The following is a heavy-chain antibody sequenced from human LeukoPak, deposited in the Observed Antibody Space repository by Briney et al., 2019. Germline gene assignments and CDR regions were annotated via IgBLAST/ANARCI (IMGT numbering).Heavy chain of an antibody. CDR1: GFTFSSYE. CDR2: ISSSGSTI. Sequence: GGSLRLSCAASGFTFSSYEMNWVRQAPGKGLEWVSYISSSGSTIYYADSVKGRFTISRDNAKNSLYLQMNSLRAEDTAVYYCARVDYSGDYWGQGTLVTASS. CDR3: ARVDYSGDY. J-gene: IGHJ4*02. D-gene: IGHD2-2*03. V-gene: IGHV3-48*03.